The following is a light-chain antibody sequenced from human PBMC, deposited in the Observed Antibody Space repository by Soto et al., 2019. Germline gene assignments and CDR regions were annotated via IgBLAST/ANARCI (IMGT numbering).Light chain of an antibody. J-gene: IGKJ1*01. Sequence: EIVLTQSPATLSSSPGETATLSCRASQYVGTRLAWYQHRPGQAPRLLIYQTSIRAAGIPARFSASGTGTDFTLTISDVQPEDFAVYYCHQRQSWPRTFGQGTKVDI. V-gene: IGKV3-11*01. CDR3: HQRQSWPRT. CDR1: QYVGTR. CDR2: QTS.